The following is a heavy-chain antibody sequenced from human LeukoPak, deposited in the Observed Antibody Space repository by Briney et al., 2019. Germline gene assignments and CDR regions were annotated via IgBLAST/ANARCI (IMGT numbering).Heavy chain of an antibody. Sequence: ASVKVSCKASGYTFTSYYMHWVRQAPGQGLEWMGWISAYNGNTNYAQKLQGRVTMTTDTSTSTAYMELRSLRSDDTAVYYCARDVSKGITIFGVVISPTDYYYMDVWGKGTTVTVSS. CDR2: ISAYNGNT. D-gene: IGHD3-3*01. CDR3: ARDVSKGITIFGVVISPTDYYYMDV. V-gene: IGHV1-18*04. J-gene: IGHJ6*03. CDR1: GYTFTSYY.